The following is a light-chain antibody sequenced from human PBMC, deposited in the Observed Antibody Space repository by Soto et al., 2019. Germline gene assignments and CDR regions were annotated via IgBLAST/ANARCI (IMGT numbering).Light chain of an antibody. CDR2: GAS. CDR3: QHYNNWPLA. V-gene: IGKV3D-15*01. Sequence: EIVLTSSAATLSVTQGERATLSCRTSQNVLNNVARYQQNPGQPPRLLIYGASTRATGIPARFSGSGSGTDFTLTISSLQSEDFAVYYCQHYNNWPLAFGGRTQLAIK. J-gene: IGKJ4*01. CDR1: QNVLNN.